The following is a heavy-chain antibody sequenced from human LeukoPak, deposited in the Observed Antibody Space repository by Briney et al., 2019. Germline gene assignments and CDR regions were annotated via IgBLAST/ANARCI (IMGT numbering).Heavy chain of an antibody. CDR3: ASKGSYCSSTRCYADYYYGMDV. CDR2: ISYDGSNK. J-gene: IGHJ6*04. V-gene: IGHV3-30*04. Sequence: GGSLRLSCADSEFTFSNYAMHWVRQAPGKGLEWVAIISYDGSNKYYADSVKGRFTISRDNSKNALYLQMNSLRAEDTAVYYCASKGSYCSSTRCYADYYYGMDVWGKGTTVTVSS. CDR1: EFTFSNYA. D-gene: IGHD2-2*01.